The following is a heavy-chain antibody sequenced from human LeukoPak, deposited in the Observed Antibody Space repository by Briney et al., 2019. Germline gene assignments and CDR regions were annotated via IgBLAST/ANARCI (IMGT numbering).Heavy chain of an antibody. CDR3: ARGLAAAYDFNWLDP. Sequence: SETLSLTCTVSGGSVNNYYWSWVRQPAGKGLEWIGRIYASGTTRYNPSLQSRVTMSVDMSKNQFSLKLTSVTAADTAVYFCARGLAAAYDFNWLDPWGQGILVTVSS. D-gene: IGHD3-3*01. V-gene: IGHV4-4*07. J-gene: IGHJ5*02. CDR2: IYASGTT. CDR1: GGSVNNYY.